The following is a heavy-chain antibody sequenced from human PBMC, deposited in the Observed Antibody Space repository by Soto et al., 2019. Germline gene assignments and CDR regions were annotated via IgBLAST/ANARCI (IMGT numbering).Heavy chain of an antibody. D-gene: IGHD2-2*01. CDR1: GGSISSGYS. CDR2: IYHSGIT. J-gene: IGHJ5*02. Sequence: QLQLQESGSGLVKPSQTLSLTCAVSGGSISSGYSWSWIRQPPGKGLEWIVYIYHSGITYYNPSLKSRVTISVDRSKNQFSLKLSSVTAADTAVYYCARGYCSISSCSNWLDPWGQGTLVTVSS. CDR3: ARGYCSISSCSNWLDP. V-gene: IGHV4-30-2*01.